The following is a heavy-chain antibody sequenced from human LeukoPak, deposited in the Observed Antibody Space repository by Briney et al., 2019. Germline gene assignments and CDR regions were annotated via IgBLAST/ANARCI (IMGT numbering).Heavy chain of an antibody. D-gene: IGHD5-12*01. CDR1: GYTLTELS. J-gene: IGHJ4*02. CDR2: FDPEDGET. CDR3: ATVDNTPLRPPFDC. Sequence: ASVKDLCKGSGYTLTELSVRWVRQAPGKGLEWMGGFDPEDGETIYAQKFQGRVTMTEDTSTDTAYMELSSLRSEDTAVYYCATVDNTPLRPPFDCWGQALLVAVSS. V-gene: IGHV1-24*01.